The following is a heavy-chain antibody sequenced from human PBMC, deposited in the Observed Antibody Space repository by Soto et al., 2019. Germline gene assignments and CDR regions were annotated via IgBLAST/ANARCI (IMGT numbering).Heavy chain of an antibody. CDR3: ARSSGAVAVFDY. D-gene: IGHD6-19*01. V-gene: IGHV3-30-3*01. J-gene: IGHJ4*02. CDR2: ISYDGSNK. Sequence: QVQLVESGGGVVQPGRSLRLSCAASGFTFSSYAMHWVRQAPGKGLEWVAVISYDGSNKYYADSVKGRFTISRDNSKNTLYLQMNSLRAEDTAVYYCARSSGAVAVFDYWGQGTLVTVSS. CDR1: GFTFSSYA.